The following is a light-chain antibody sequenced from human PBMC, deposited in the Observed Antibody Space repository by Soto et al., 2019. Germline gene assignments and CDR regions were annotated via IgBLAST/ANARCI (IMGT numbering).Light chain of an antibody. CDR3: QHYINWHA. CDR2: GAS. Sequence: EILMTQSPATLSVSPGERATLSCRASQSVSSNLAWYQQKPGQAPRLLIYGASTRATGIPARFSGSGFGTEFTLTISGLQSEDFAVYYCQHYINWHAFGGGARVEMK. V-gene: IGKV3-15*01. J-gene: IGKJ4*01. CDR1: QSVSSN.